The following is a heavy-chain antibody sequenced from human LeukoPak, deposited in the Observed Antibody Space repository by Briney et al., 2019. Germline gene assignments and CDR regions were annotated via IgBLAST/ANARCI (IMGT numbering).Heavy chain of an antibody. CDR1: GFTFSSYA. D-gene: IGHD2-15*01. V-gene: IGHV3-23*01. CDR3: AKGARGYSDGFYFDY. J-gene: IGHJ4*02. Sequence: GGSLRLSCAASGFTFSSYAMSWVRQAPGKGLEWVSAISGSGGSTYYAASVKGRFTISRDNSKNTLYLQMNSLRAEDTAVYYCAKGARGYSDGFYFDYWGQGTLVTVSS. CDR2: ISGSGGST.